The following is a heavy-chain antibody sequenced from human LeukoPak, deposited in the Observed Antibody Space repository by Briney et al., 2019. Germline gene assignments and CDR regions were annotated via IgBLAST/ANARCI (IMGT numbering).Heavy chain of an antibody. CDR1: GFTFSSYS. D-gene: IGHD3-22*01. CDR2: ISSSSSYI. CDR3: ARGAPYTMIVEAEYFQH. V-gene: IGHV3-21*01. Sequence: GGSLRLSCAASGFTFSSYSMNWVRQAPGKGLEWVSTISSSSSYIYYADSVKGRFTISRDNAKNSLYLQMNSLRAEDTAVYYCARGAPYTMIVEAEYFQHWGQGTLVTVSS. J-gene: IGHJ1*01.